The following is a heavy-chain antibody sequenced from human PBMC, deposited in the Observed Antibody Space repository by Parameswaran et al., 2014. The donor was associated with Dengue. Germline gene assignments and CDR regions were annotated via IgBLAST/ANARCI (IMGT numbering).Heavy chain of an antibody. V-gene: IGHV3-30*18. D-gene: IGHD2-21*01. J-gene: IGHJ4*02. CDR2: ISYDGSNK. CDR3: AKDGGLTVILYYFDY. Sequence: WIRQPPGKGLEWVAVISYDGSNKYYADSVKGRFTISRDNSKNTLYLQMNSLRAEDTAVYYCAKDGGLTVILYYFDYWGQGTLVTVSS.